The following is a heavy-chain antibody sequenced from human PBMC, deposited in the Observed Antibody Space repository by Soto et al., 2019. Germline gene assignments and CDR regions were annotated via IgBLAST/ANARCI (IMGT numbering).Heavy chain of an antibody. CDR3: ARISGTYGGAYDY. V-gene: IGHV3-7*01. CDR2: IRHDGSEK. Sequence: EVQLVESGGGLVQPGGSLRLSCAASGFTFNNYWMTWVRQAPGKGLEWVANIRHDGSEKYFVDSVKGRFTISRDNAENSLYVQMNNLRPEDTAVYYCARISGTYGGAYDYWGQGTLVTVSS. D-gene: IGHD1-26*01. CDR1: GFTFNNYW. J-gene: IGHJ4*02.